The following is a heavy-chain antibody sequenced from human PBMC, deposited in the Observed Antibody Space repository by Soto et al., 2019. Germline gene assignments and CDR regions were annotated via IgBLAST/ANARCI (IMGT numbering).Heavy chain of an antibody. J-gene: IGHJ4*02. V-gene: IGHV3-74*01. CDR1: GLTFSNYW. D-gene: IGHD6-25*01. Sequence: EVQLVESGGGLVQPGGSLRLSCAVSGLTFSNYWMNWVRQAPGKGLVWVSRINSDGSSTDYADSVKGRFTISRDNARNTLYMEMHSISAEDTALYYCGRGGRIVAAASVDWGQGTLVTVSS. CDR3: GRGGRIVAAASVD. CDR2: INSDGSST.